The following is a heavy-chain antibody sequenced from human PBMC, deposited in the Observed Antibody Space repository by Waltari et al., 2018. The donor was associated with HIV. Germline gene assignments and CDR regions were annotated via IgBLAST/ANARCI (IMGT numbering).Heavy chain of an antibody. CDR3: ARGFDWFPYYCDY. Sequence: QLQLQESGPGLVKPSETLSLTGTVSGGSISSSSYYWGWIRKPPGKGLAWIGRIYYSWSTYYDPSLKCRVTISVDTSKNQFSRKRSSVTAADTAVYYCARGFDWFPYYCDYWGQGTLVTVSS. D-gene: IGHD3-9*01. V-gene: IGHV4-39*07. CDR1: GGSISSSSYY. CDR2: IYYSWST. J-gene: IGHJ4*02.